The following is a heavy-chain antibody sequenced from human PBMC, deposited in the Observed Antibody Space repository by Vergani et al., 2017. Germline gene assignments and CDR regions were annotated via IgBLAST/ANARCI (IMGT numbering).Heavy chain of an antibody. D-gene: IGHD3-10*01. V-gene: IGHV4-61*02. CDR1: GGSVRTSIGYY. CDR3: ARPVGPSAIADGYHV. J-gene: IGHJ3*01. Sequence: QVQLQESGPGLVKPSQTLSLSCTVSGGSVRTSIGYYWTWIRQPAGKTLEWIGEIFSSGTTNYNPSFKNRVTMSVDTSKNLFSLRLKSVTATDTGMYYCARPVGPSAIADGYHVWGQGTMVTVS. CDR2: IFSSGTT.